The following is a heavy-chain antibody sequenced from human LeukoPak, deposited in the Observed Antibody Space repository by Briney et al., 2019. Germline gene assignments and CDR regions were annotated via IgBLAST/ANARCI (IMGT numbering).Heavy chain of an antibody. CDR1: GGSISSSSYY. V-gene: IGHV4-39*07. J-gene: IGHJ4*02. D-gene: IGHD3-22*01. CDR3: AGASYYYDSSGYYYVEYYFDY. CDR2: IYYSGST. Sequence: SETLSLTCTVSGGSISSSSYYWGWIRQPPGKGLEWIGSIYYSGSTYYNPSLKSRVTISVDTSKNQFSLKLSSVTAADTAVYYCAGASYYYDSSGYYYVEYYFDYWGQGTLVTVSS.